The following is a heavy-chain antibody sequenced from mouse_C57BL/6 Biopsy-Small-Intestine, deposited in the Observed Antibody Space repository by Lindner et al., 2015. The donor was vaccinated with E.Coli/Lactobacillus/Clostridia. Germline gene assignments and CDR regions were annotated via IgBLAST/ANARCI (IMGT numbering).Heavy chain of an antibody. CDR2: ILPGSGST. J-gene: IGHJ1*03. CDR1: GYTFSNYW. V-gene: IGHV1-9*01. CDR3: ARMSYGYDSGWYFDV. D-gene: IGHD2-2*01. Sequence: VQLQESGAELVKPGASVKISCKGSGYTFSNYWMNWVKQRPGHGLEWIGEILPGSGSTNYNEKFKGKATFTADTSSNTAYMQLSSRTTEDSAIYYCARMSYGYDSGWYFDVWGTGTTVTVSS.